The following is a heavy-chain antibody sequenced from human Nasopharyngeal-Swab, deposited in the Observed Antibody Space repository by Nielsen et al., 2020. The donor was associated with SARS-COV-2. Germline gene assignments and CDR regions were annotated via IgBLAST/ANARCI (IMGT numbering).Heavy chain of an antibody. CDR3: ARGIGYTVETAFDY. CDR1: GFRFTSYA. D-gene: IGHD2-15*01. CDR2: IYSGGTRT. Sequence: GESLKISCAASGFRFTSYAMSWVRQAPGKGLEWVSIIYSGGTRTYYADSVKGRFTISRDDSKSTLYLQLNSLRAEDTAVFYCARGIGYTVETAFDYWGQGTLVTVSS. J-gene: IGHJ4*02. V-gene: IGHV3-23*03.